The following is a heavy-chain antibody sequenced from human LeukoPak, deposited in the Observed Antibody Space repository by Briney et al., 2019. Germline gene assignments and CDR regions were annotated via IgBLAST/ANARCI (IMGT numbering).Heavy chain of an antibody. Sequence: GGSLRLSCAASGFTFSSYSMNWVRQAPGKGLEWVSFISSSSSYIYYADSVKGRFTISRDNAKNSLYLQMNSLRAEDTAVYYCARVLRYCSGGNCYSGGLGYMDVWGKGTTVTIFS. CDR3: ARVLRYCSGGNCYSGGLGYMDV. CDR2: ISSSSSYI. V-gene: IGHV3-21*01. D-gene: IGHD2-15*01. CDR1: GFTFSSYS. J-gene: IGHJ6*03.